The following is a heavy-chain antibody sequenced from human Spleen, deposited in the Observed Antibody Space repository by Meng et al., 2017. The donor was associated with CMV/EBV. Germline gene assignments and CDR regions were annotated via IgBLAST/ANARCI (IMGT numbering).Heavy chain of an antibody. D-gene: IGHD6-13*01. CDR2: IYYSGST. Sequence: TASGSSISSGAYYWSWLRQHPGKGLEWIGYIYYSGSTYFNPSLKSRITISVDTSKGQFYLTLSSVTAADTAVYYCARGGSSSVYFDFWGQGTLVTVSS. J-gene: IGHJ4*02. CDR1: GSSISSGAYY. V-gene: IGHV4-31*02. CDR3: ARGGSSSVYFDF.